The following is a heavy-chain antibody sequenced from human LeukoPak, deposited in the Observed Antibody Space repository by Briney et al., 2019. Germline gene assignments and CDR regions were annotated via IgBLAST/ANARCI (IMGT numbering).Heavy chain of an antibody. V-gene: IGHV3-30*04. J-gene: IGHJ4*02. CDR2: ISFDGSNK. CDR3: AKDPRRYSRTGGYFDY. D-gene: IGHD6-13*01. CDR1: GFAFSSYA. Sequence: PGGSLRLSCAASGFAFSSYAMHWVRQAPGKGLEWVAIISFDGSNKYHADSVKGRFTISRDNSKNTLHLQMNSLRAEDTAVYYCAKDPRRYSRTGGYFDYWGQGTLVTVSS.